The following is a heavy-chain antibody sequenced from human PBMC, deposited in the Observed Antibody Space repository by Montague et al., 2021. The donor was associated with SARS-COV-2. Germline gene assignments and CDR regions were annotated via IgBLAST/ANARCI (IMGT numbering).Heavy chain of an antibody. CDR2: INYSGKT. Sequence: SETLSLTCTVSGGSISSGTYYWGWVRQPPGEGLEWIGTINYSGKTYYNPSLKSRVTMSVDTSMNQISLKLRSVTAADTAVYYCAKHYYDNSGLDYWGQGTLVTVSS. CDR1: GGSISSGTYY. V-gene: IGHV4-39*07. CDR3: AKHYYDNSGLDY. D-gene: IGHD3-22*01. J-gene: IGHJ4*02.